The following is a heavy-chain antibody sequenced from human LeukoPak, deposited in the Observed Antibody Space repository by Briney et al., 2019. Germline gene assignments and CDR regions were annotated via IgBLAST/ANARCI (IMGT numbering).Heavy chain of an antibody. Sequence: SQTLSLTCAISGDSFSSNSVRTGSGSPHRAALSGWAGHNDYAVSVRGRITVNPDTSKNQFSLHLNSVTPEDTAVYYCARRLTQYDCFDPWGQGILVTVSS. CDR2: HN. CDR1: GDSFSSNSV. J-gene: IGHJ5*02. V-gene: IGHV6-1*01. CDR3: ARRLTQYDCFDP. D-gene: IGHD2-2*01.